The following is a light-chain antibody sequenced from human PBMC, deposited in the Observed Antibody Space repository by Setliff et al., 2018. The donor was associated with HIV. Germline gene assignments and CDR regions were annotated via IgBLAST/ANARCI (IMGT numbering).Light chain of an antibody. CDR1: SSDVGGYNY. CDR2: EVT. J-gene: IGLJ2*01. Sequence: QSALTQPPSASGSPGQSVTISCTGTSSDVGGYNYVSWYQQHPGKAPKLVTFEVTKRPSGVPDRLSGSKSGTSASLAITGLQAEDEADYYCQSYDRNLSVVFGGGTQLTVL. CDR3: QSYDRNLSVV. V-gene: IGLV2-8*01.